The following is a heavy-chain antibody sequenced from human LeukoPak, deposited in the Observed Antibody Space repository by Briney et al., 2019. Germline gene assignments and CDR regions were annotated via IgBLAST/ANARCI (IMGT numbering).Heavy chain of an antibody. V-gene: IGHV3-48*04. CDR3: AELGITMIGGV. J-gene: IGHJ6*04. CDR1: GFTFNTYS. Sequence: PGGSLRLSCAASGFTFNTYSMTWVRQAPGKGLEWVSYITSSSNTIYYADSVKGRFTISRDNAKNSLYLQMNSLRAEDTAVYYCAELGITMIGGVWGKGTTVTISS. CDR2: ITSSSNTI. D-gene: IGHD3-10*02.